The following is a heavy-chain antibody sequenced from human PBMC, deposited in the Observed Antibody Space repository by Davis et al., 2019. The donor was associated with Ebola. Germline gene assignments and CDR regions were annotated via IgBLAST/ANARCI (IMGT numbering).Heavy chain of an antibody. J-gene: IGHJ6*03. CDR3: ARGGAGRAMYYHYYMDV. CDR1: GYTLAELS. D-gene: IGHD6-6*01. CDR2: IIPIFGTI. V-gene: IGHV1-69*13. Sequence: SVKVSCKVSGYTLAELSIHWVRQAPGQGLEWMGGIIPIFGTINFARKFQGRVTVTADESTSTVYMELSSLRSEDTAVYYCARGGAGRAMYYHYYMDVWGRGTPVTVSS.